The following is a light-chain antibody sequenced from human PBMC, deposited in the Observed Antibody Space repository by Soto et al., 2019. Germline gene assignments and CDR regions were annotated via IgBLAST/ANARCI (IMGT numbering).Light chain of an antibody. CDR3: QQRSNWPLT. Sequence: EIVLTQSPATLSLSPGERATLSCRASQSVYSYLAWFQQKPGQAPRLLIYDASNRATGIATRFSGSGSGTDFTHTISSLEPEDFAVYYCQQRSNWPLTFGGGTKVEIK. V-gene: IGKV3-11*01. CDR2: DAS. J-gene: IGKJ4*01. CDR1: QSVYSY.